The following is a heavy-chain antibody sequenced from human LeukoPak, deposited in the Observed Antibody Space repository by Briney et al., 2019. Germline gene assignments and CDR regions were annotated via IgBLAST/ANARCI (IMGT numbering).Heavy chain of an antibody. CDR2: TYYTSKWNN. CDR1: GDSVSNNHAA. D-gene: IGHD6-6*01. J-gene: IGHJ5*02. Sequence: SQTLSLTCAISGDSVSNNHAAWTWFRQSPSRGLEWLGRTYYTSKWNNDFAVSVQSRIAVNPDTSRNQFSLHLNSVTSEDTAVYYCARQGARRFDPWGQGTLVTVSS. V-gene: IGHV6-1*01. CDR3: ARQGARRFDP.